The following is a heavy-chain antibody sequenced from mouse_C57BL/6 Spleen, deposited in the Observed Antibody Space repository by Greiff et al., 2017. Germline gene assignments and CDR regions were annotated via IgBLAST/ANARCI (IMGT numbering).Heavy chain of an antibody. J-gene: IGHJ4*01. CDR3: ARALYGNYGAMDY. Sequence: EVMLVESEGGLVQPGSSMKLSCTASGFTFSDYYMAWVRQVPEKGLEWVANINYDGSSTYYLDSLKSRFIISRDNAKNILYLQMSSLKSEDTATYYCARALYGNYGAMDYWGQGTSVTVSS. D-gene: IGHD2-1*01. V-gene: IGHV5-16*01. CDR2: INYDGSST. CDR1: GFTFSDYY.